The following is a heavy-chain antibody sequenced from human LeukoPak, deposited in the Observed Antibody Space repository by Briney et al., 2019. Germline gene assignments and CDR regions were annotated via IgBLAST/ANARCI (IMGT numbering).Heavy chain of an antibody. D-gene: IGHD1-1*01. V-gene: IGHV1-69*05. CDR2: LIPVFHTT. J-gene: IGHJ6*03. Sequence: SVKVSCKALGGTFSSYIISWVRQAPGQGPEWMGRLIPVFHTTKYAQKFQGRVTITTDASTNTAYMELSSLRSEDTAVYYCARVGSGTYIDNFYMDVWGKGTTVIVSS. CDR1: GGTFSSYI. CDR3: ARVGSGTYIDNFYMDV.